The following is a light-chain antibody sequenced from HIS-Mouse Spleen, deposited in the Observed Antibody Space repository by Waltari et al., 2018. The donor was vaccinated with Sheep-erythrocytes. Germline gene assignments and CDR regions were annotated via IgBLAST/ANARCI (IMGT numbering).Light chain of an antibody. Sequence: DIQMTQSPSSVSASVGDSVTITFPSSQGISSWLAWYQKKPGKAPKLLIYAASSLQSGVPSRFSGSGSGTDFTLTISSLQPEDFATYYCQQANSFPITFGQGTRLEIK. CDR1: QGISSW. V-gene: IGKV1-12*01. CDR3: QQANSFPIT. CDR2: AAS. J-gene: IGKJ5*01.